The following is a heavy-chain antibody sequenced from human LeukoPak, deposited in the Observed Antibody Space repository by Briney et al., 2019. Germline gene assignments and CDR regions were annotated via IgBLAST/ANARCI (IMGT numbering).Heavy chain of an antibody. V-gene: IGHV4-61*02. D-gene: IGHD3-10*01. Sequence: PSETLSLTCTVSGGSISSGSYYWSWIRQPAGKGLEWIGRIYTSGSTNYNPSLKSRVTISVDTSKNQFSLKLSSVTAADTAVYYCARGLYYGSGSYYTTRYYYYMHVWGKGTTVTVSS. J-gene: IGHJ6*03. CDR1: GGSISSGSYY. CDR2: IYTSGST. CDR3: ARGLYYGSGSYYTTRYYYYMHV.